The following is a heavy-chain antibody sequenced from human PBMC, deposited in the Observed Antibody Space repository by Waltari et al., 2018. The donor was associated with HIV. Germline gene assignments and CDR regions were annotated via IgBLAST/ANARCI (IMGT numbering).Heavy chain of an antibody. CDR1: NGSLSSGSFY. V-gene: IGHV4-61*02. CDR2: IYTSGAA. CDR3: ARERALGPKYGCVLSRGGYFDP. J-gene: IGHJ5*02. D-gene: IGHD1-26*01. Sequence: VHLQESGPSLVKPSQTLSLICSVSNGSLSSGSFYWSCVRQSAGKGLEWIGRIYTSGAAAYNPFVKGRTGIAVDTSRIQFSLEIYSAIAADTAVYHCARERALGPKYGCVLSRGGYFDPWCQGSQVVVSS.